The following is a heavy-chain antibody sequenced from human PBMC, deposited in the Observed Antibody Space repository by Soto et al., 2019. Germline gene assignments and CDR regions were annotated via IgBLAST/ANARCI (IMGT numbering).Heavy chain of an antibody. J-gene: IGHJ3*02. CDR1: GGTFSSYA. CDR2: IIPIFGTA. V-gene: IGHV1-69*06. CDR3: ARYGGDGVTFEACDI. Sequence: SVKVSCKASGGTFSSYAISWVRQAPGQGLEWMGGIIPIFGTANYAQKFQGRVTITADKSASTAYMELISRRSEDTAVYYCARYGGDGVTFEACDIWGEGTLVTV. D-gene: IGHD3-16*01.